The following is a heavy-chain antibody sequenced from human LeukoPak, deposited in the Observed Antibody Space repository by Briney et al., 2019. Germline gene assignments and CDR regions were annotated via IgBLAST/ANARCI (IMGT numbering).Heavy chain of an antibody. D-gene: IGHD3-10*01. CDR2: IIPIFGTA. CDR1: GGTFSSYA. CDR3: ARRHYDSGSYDH. Sequence: SVKVSCKASGGTFSSYAISWVRQAPGQGLEWMGGIIPIFGTANYAQKFQGRVTITADESTSTAYMELRSLRSDDTAVYYCARRHYDSGSYDHWGQGTLVTVSS. J-gene: IGHJ4*02. V-gene: IGHV1-69*13.